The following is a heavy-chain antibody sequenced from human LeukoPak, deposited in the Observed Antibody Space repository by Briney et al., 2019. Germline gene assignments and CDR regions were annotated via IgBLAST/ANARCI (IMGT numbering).Heavy chain of an antibody. CDR3: ARSAEHCNNGVCFTDYYMDV. CDR1: GYTFTGYY. CDR2: INPNSGGT. D-gene: IGHD2-8*01. J-gene: IGHJ6*03. Sequence: ASVKVSCKASGYTFTGYYMHWVRQAPGQGLEWMGWINPNSGGTNYAQKFQGRVTMTRDTSISTAYMELSSLTSDDTAVYFCARSAEHCNNGVCFTDYYMDVWGKGTTVTVSS. V-gene: IGHV1-2*02.